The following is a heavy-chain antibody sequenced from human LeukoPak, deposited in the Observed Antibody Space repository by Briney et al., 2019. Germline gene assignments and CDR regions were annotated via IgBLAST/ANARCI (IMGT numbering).Heavy chain of an antibody. CDR3: ARVSYYDSSGYYFLSYVDY. CDR1: GFTVSSNY. Sequence: GGSLRLSCAASGFTVSSNYMSWVRQAPGKGLEWVSDIYSGGSTYYPDSVRGRFIISRDNSKNTLYLQMNSLGAEDTAVYYCARVSYYDSSGYYFLSYVDYWGQGTLVTVSS. V-gene: IGHV3-53*01. CDR2: IYSGGST. D-gene: IGHD3-22*01. J-gene: IGHJ4*02.